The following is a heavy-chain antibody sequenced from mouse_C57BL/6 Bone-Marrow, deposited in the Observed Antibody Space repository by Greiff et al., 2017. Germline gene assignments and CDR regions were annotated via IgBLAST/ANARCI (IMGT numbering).Heavy chain of an antibody. D-gene: IGHD1-1*01. V-gene: IGHV1-22*01. CDR2: INPNNGGT. J-gene: IGHJ4*01. CDR1: GYKFNDYH. Sequence: VQLQQSGPELVKPGASVKMSCKASGYKFNDYHMHWVKQSHGKSLEWIGYINPNNGGTRYNQKFKGKATFTVKKSSSKAYMALRSLTSEDSAFYYCARDFDYDGSSYDYYAMDYWGQGTSVTVSS. CDR3: ARDFDYDGSSYDYYAMDY.